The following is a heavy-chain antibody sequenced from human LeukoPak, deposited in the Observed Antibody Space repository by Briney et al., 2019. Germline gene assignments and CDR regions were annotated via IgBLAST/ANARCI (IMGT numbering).Heavy chain of an antibody. CDR1: GFTFSNYA. D-gene: IGHD3-10*01. CDR3: AREPTTYGSGSSFDY. CDR2: ISTTGGNT. J-gene: IGHJ4*02. V-gene: IGHV3-64*01. Sequence: GGSLKLSCAASGFTFSNYAMHWVRQAPGKGLEYVSAISTTGGNTYCANSVKGRFTISRDNSKNTLFLQMGSLRAEDMAVYYCAREPTTYGSGSSFDYWGQGTLVTVSS.